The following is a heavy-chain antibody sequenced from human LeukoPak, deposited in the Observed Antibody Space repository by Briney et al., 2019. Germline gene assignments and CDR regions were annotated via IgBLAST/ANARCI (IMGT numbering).Heavy chain of an antibody. Sequence: GASLQISCEASGYSFNTYWIGWVRQMPGKGLEWMGIIYPGDSDTRYSPSFQGQVTISADKSISTAYLQWSSLKASDTAMYYCARGGYSYGLNDAFYIWGQGTMVTVSS. CDR1: GYSFNTYW. CDR3: ARGGYSYGLNDAFYI. CDR2: IYPGDSDT. V-gene: IGHV5-51*01. D-gene: IGHD5-18*01. J-gene: IGHJ3*02.